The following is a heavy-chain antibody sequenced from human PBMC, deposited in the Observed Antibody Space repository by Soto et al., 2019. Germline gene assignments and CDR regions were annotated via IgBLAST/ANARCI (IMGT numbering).Heavy chain of an antibody. CDR1: GYTFTSYA. D-gene: IGHD3-22*01. J-gene: IGHJ4*02. CDR2: INAGNGNT. CDR3: ARGSGYYYWDDY. V-gene: IGHV1-3*05. Sequence: QVQLVQSGAEEKKPGASVKVSCKASGYTFTSYAMHWVRQAPGQRLEWMGWINAGNGNTKYSQKFQGGVTINRDTYASTAYMELSSLRSEDTAVYYCARGSGYYYWDDYWGQGTLVTVSS.